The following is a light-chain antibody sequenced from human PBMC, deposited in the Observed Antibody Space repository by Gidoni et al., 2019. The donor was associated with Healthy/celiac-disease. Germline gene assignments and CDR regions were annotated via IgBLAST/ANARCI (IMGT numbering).Light chain of an antibody. Sequence: EIVLTQSPATLSLSPGERATLSCGASQSVSSYLAWYQQKPGQAPRLLIYDASNRATGIPARFSGSGSGTDFTLTISSLEPEDFAVYYCQQRSNWPYTFXQXTKLEIK. CDR2: DAS. CDR3: QQRSNWPYT. V-gene: IGKV3-11*01. CDR1: QSVSSY. J-gene: IGKJ2*01.